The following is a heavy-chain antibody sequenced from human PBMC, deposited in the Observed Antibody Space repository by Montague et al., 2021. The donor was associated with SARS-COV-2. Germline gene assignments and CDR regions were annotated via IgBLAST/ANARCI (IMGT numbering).Heavy chain of an antibody. V-gene: IGHV4-39*01. Sequence: SETLSLSCTVSGGSITSSSYYWGWIRQPPGKGLDWIGSIYYSGSTYYNPSLKNRVTISVDTSKNQFSLKLISVTAADTSVYYCAIFPTSDYYGSKAAPATRDRFDNWGQGTMVTVSS. CDR3: AIFPTSDYYGSKAAPATRDRFDN. J-gene: IGHJ3*02. CDR1: GGSITSSSYY. D-gene: IGHD3-22*01. CDR2: IYYSGST.